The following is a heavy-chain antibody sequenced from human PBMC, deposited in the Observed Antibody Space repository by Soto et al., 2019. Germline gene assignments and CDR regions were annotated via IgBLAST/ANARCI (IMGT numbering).Heavy chain of an antibody. V-gene: IGHV3-21*01. J-gene: IGHJ4*02. D-gene: IGHD2-2*01. CDR2: ISSDSNYI. CDR3: ALGGYCSSTSCYGTFDF. Sequence: GGSLRLSCAASGFTFSSYSMNWVRQAPGKGLEWVSSISSDSNYIYYADSVKGRFTISRDNAKNSLYLQMNSLRAEDTAVYYCALGGYCSSTSCYGTFDFWGQGTLVTVSS. CDR1: GFTFSSYS.